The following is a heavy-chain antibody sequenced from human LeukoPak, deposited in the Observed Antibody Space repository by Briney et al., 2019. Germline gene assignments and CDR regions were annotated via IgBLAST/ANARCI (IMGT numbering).Heavy chain of an antibody. J-gene: IGHJ4*02. V-gene: IGHV1-2*02. CDR1: GYTRTGYY. CDR2: IEPNRGDT. D-gene: IGHD2-21*01. Sequence: ASVKVSCKASGYTRTGYYVHWVRQAPGQEREWVGGIEPNRGDTNYAQNVQGRVTMTSDTSISTAYMEMSRLRSDDTAVYYCARDYCGGECFPDYWGQGTLVTVSS. CDR3: ARDYCGGECFPDY.